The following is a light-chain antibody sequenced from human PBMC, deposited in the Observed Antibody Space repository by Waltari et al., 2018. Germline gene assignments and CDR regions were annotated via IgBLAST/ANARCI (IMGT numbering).Light chain of an antibody. J-gene: IGKJ4*01. CDR2: DAS. Sequence: DIQMTQSPSSVSASVGDRVSITCRASHDINNALGWYQQKPGKPPKNLISDASKLETGVPSRFSGSGSGTHCTFTISSLQPADSATYYCQQYDNLLTFGGGTKVEIQ. CDR1: HDINNA. CDR3: QQYDNLLT. V-gene: IGKV1-33*01.